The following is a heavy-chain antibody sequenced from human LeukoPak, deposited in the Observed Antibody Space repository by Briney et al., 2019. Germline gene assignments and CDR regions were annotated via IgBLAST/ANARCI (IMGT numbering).Heavy chain of an antibody. Sequence: GGSLRLSCAASGFTFSSYSMNWVRQAPGKGLEWVANIKQDGSKKSYVDSVKGRFTISRDNAKNSLYLQMNSLRAEDTAIYYCTRVGYIDEGIDYWGQGTLVIVSA. J-gene: IGHJ4*02. V-gene: IGHV3-7*04. CDR3: TRVGYIDEGIDY. D-gene: IGHD5-24*01. CDR2: IKQDGSKK. CDR1: GFTFSSYS.